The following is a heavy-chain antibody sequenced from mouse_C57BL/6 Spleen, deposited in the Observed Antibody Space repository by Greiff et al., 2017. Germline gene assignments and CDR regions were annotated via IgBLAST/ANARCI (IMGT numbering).Heavy chain of an antibody. Sequence: EVQLQESEGGLVQPGSSMKLSCTASGFTFSDYYMAWVRQVPEKGLEWVANINYDGSSTYYLDSLKSRFIISRDNAKNILYLQMSSLKSEDTATYYCARDKEYYGLDYWGQGTSVTVSS. D-gene: IGHD1-1*01. V-gene: IGHV5-16*01. CDR1: GFTFSDYY. CDR3: ARDKEYYGLDY. J-gene: IGHJ4*01. CDR2: INYDGSST.